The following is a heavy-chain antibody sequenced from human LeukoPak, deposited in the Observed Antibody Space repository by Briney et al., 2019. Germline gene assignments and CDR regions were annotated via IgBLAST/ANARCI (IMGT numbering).Heavy chain of an antibody. D-gene: IGHD2-15*01. CDR1: GVSIISSDYH. CDR3: ARHCCSGPAKRVFDI. J-gene: IGHJ3*02. CDR2: ISYSGNT. Sequence: SETLSLTCTVSGVSIISSDYHWGWVRQPPGKGLEWIGTISYSGNTDYNPSLRSRVTISVDTSNNQFSLRLGSVTAADTAVYHCARHCCSGPAKRVFDIWGQGIMVTVSS. V-gene: IGHV4-39*01.